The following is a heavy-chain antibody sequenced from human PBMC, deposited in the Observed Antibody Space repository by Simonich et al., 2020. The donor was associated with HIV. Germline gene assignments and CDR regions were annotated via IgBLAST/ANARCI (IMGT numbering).Heavy chain of an antibody. CDR3: ARGPGVVAAHRYWFFDL. D-gene: IGHD3-3*01. J-gene: IGHJ2*01. CDR1: GFTFSSSD. V-gene: IGHV3-13*01. CDR2: MGTAGDT. Sequence: EVHLVESGGGLVQPGGSLRLSCAASGFTFSSSDMHWVRQATGKDLEWVSAMGTAGDTNYPGSVKGRFTISRENANNSLYLQMNSRRAGDTAMYYCARGPGVVAAHRYWFFDLWGRGTLVTVSS.